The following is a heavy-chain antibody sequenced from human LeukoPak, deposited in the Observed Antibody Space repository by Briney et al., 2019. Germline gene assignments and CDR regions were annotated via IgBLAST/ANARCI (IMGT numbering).Heavy chain of an antibody. CDR1: GFTFSSYA. CDR2: ISGSGGST. V-gene: IGHV3-23*01. J-gene: IGHJ3*02. D-gene: IGHD2-21*01. Sequence: GGSLRLSCAASGFTFSSYAMSWVRQAPGKGLEWVSSISGSGGSTYYADSVKGRFTISRDNSKNTLYLQMNSLRAEDTAVYYCARDCGILRTDCGDALDIWGQGTMVTVSS. CDR3: ARDCGILRTDCGDALDI.